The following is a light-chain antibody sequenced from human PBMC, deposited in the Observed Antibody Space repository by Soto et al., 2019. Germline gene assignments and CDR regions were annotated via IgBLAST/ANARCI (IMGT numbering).Light chain of an antibody. CDR2: DAS. Sequence: EIVLTQSPGTLSLSPGERATLSCRASQSVSSSYLAWYQQKPGQAPRLLIFDASSRATGISDRFSGSGSGTDFTLTISRLEPEDFAVYYCQQYGSSPWTFGQGTKVDIK. J-gene: IGKJ1*01. CDR1: QSVSSSY. V-gene: IGKV3-20*01. CDR3: QQYGSSPWT.